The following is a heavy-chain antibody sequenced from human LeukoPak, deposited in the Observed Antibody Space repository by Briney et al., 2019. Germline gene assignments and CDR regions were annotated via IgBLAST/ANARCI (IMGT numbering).Heavy chain of an antibody. Sequence: GGSLRLSCAASGFTFSSYAMSWVRQAPGKGLEWVSAISGSGGSTYHADSVKGRFTISRDNSKNTLYLQMNSLRAEDTAVYYCAKVGGYSSSAPDYWGQGTLVTVSS. CDR2: ISGSGGST. J-gene: IGHJ4*02. CDR1: GFTFSSYA. CDR3: AKVGGYSSSAPDY. V-gene: IGHV3-23*01. D-gene: IGHD5-18*01.